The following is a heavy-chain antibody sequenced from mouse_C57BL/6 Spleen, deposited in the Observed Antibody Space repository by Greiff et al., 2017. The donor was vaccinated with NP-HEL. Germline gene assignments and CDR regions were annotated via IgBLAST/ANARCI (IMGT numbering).Heavy chain of an antibody. CDR1: GYTFTSYW. CDR2: INPSNGGT. Sequence: QVQLQQPGTELVKPGASVKLSCKASGYTFTSYWMHWVKQRPGQGLEWIGNINPSNGGTNYNEKFKSKATLTVDKSSSTAYMQLSSLTSEDSAVYDCAREDYYGSSSYWYFDVWGTGTTVTVSS. V-gene: IGHV1-53*01. J-gene: IGHJ1*03. D-gene: IGHD1-1*01. CDR3: AREDYYGSSSYWYFDV.